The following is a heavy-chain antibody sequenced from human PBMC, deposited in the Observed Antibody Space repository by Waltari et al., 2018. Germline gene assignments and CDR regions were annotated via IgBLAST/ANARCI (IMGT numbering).Heavy chain of an antibody. D-gene: IGHD3-10*01. CDR3: ARSGFQGALKP. J-gene: IGHJ5*02. CDR1: GGSISSGGYY. V-gene: IGHV4-39*07. Sequence: QVQLQESGPGLVKPSQTLSLTCTVSGGSISSGGYYWSWIRQHPGKGLEWIGSIYHSGSTYYNPSLKSRVTISVDTSKNQFSLKLSSVTAADTVVYYCARSGFQGALKPWGQGTLVTVSS. CDR2: IYHSGST.